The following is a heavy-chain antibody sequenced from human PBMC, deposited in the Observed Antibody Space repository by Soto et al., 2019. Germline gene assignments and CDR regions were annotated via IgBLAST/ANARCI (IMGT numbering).Heavy chain of an antibody. V-gene: IGHV3-21*01. CDR1: GFTFSSYS. CDR3: ARTYSSWYRMDYYYGMDV. Sequence: PGGSLRLSCAASGFTFSSYSMNWVRQAPGQGLEWVSSLSSSSSYIYYAASVKGRFTISRDNAKNSLYLQMNSLRAEDTAVYYCARTYSSWYRMDYYYGMDVWGQGTTVTVSS. J-gene: IGHJ6*02. CDR2: LSSSSSYI. D-gene: IGHD6-13*01.